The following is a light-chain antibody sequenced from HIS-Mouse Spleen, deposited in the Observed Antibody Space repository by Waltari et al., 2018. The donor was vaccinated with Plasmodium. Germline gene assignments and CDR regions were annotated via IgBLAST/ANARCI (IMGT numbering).Light chain of an antibody. Sequence: DIQMTQSPSSLSASVGDRVSITCRASQSISSYLYWYQQKPGKAPKLLIYAASSLQSGVPSRFSGSGSGTDFTLTISSLQTEDFATYYCQQSYSTPWTFGQGTKVEIK. CDR1: QSISSY. CDR3: QQSYSTPWT. J-gene: IGKJ1*01. CDR2: AAS. V-gene: IGKV1-39*01.